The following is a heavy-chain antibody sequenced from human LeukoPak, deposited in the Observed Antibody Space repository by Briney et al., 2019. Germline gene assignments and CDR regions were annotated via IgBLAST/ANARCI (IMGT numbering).Heavy chain of an antibody. CDR1: GFTFSNYW. V-gene: IGHV3-74*03. CDR3: ARDVGGDYYLDS. D-gene: IGHD4-17*01. Sequence: GGFPRLSCAASGFTFSNYWMNWVRQVPGKGLVWVSRIISDGSTTTYADSVKGRFTISRDNAKNTLFLQMNSLRPEDTGVYFCARDVGGDYYLDSWGLGTLVTVSS. J-gene: IGHJ4*02. CDR2: IISDGSTT.